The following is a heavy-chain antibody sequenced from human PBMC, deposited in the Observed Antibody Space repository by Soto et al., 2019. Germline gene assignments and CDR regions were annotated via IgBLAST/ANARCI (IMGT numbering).Heavy chain of an antibody. CDR1: GFTFSSYA. Sequence: GGSLRLSCAASGFTFSSYAMSWVRQAPGKGLEWVSAISGSGGSTYYADSVKGRFTISRDNSKNTLYLQMNSLRAEDTAVYYCARAEDIVVVVAANPHYYYMDVWGKGTTVTVSS. V-gene: IGHV3-23*01. D-gene: IGHD2-15*01. J-gene: IGHJ6*03. CDR3: ARAEDIVVVVAANPHYYYMDV. CDR2: ISGSGGST.